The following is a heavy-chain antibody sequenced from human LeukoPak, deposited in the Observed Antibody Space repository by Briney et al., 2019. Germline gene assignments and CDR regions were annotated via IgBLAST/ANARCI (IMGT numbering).Heavy chain of an antibody. J-gene: IGHJ5*02. CDR2: IYYSGTT. Sequence: SETLSLTCTVSGGSLSSRTYYWGWIRQPPGKGLEWIGNIYYSGTTYYNPSLKSRVTISIDTSRNQFSLKLSSVAAADTAVYYCARATYSSSWYVTWGQGTLVTVSS. V-gene: IGHV4-39*01. CDR1: GGSLSSRTYY. D-gene: IGHD6-13*01. CDR3: ARATYSSSWYVT.